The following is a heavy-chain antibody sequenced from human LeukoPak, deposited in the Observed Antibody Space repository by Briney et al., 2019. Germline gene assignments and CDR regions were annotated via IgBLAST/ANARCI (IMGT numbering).Heavy chain of an antibody. J-gene: IGHJ4*02. V-gene: IGHV3-23*01. Sequence: GSLRLSCAASGFSFSSNSMSWVRQAPGKGLEWVSAISGSGGRTFYADSVKGRFTISRDNSKNMVYLEMNSLRVEDTAVYYCAKPVYCSSTSCYEFDYWGQGTLVTVSS. CDR2: ISGSGGRT. D-gene: IGHD2-2*01. CDR3: AKPVYCSSTSCYEFDY. CDR1: GFSFSSNS.